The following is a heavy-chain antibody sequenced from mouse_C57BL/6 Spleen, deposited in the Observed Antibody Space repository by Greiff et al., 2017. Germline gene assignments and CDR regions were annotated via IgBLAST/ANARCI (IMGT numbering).Heavy chain of an antibody. D-gene: IGHD1-1*01. CDR3: ARGHYGSYWYFDV. Sequence: QVQLQQPGAELVKPGASVKLSCKASGYTFTSYWMHWVKQRPGQGLEWIGMIHPNSGSTNYNEKFKSKATLTVDKSSSTAYMQLSSLTSEDSAVYYCARGHYGSYWYFDVWGTGTTVTVSS. J-gene: IGHJ1*03. V-gene: IGHV1-64*01. CDR1: GYTFTSYW. CDR2: IHPNSGST.